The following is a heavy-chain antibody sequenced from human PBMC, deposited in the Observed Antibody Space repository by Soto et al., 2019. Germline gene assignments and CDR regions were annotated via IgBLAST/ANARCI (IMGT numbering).Heavy chain of an antibody. D-gene: IGHD2-15*01. CDR1: GFTFSDHA. CDR2: ISGGGTGA. CDR3: AIDLWWHTH. Sequence: EVQLLESGGGLVQPGGSLRLSCTAGGFTFSDHADTWVRQAPGKGLEWLSGISGGGTGAYYSDSVKGRFTVSRDNSNNTVFLQMDSLRVEDTAVYYCAIDLWWHTHWGQGTLVTVSP. V-gene: IGHV3-23*01. J-gene: IGHJ4*02.